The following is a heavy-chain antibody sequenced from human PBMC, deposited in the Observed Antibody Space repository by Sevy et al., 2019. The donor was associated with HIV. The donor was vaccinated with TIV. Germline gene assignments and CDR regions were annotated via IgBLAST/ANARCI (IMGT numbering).Heavy chain of an antibody. J-gene: IGHJ4*02. CDR2: INPNSGGT. V-gene: IGHV1-2*06. Sequence: ASVKVSCKASGYTFTGYYMHWVRQAPGQGLEWMGRINPNSGGTNYAQKFQGRVTMTRDTSISTAYMVLSRLRSDDTAVYYCARVLTYYYGSGSYRDSGVDYWGQGTLVTVSS. CDR1: GYTFTGYY. CDR3: ARVLTYYYGSGSYRDSGVDY. D-gene: IGHD3-10*01.